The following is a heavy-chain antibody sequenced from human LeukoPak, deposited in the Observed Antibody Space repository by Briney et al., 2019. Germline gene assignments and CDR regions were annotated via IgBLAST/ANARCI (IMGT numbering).Heavy chain of an antibody. CDR1: AYTFTIYA. J-gene: IGHJ5*02. D-gene: IGHD2-15*01. Sequence: ASVKVSLNGSAYTFTIYAMHWVRLAPAQRLERMGWINDGNGNTKYSQKFQGRVTISRVTSASTAYMELSSLRSEDTAVYYCARDFNFAWELLNPIDPWGQGTLVTVSS. CDR3: ARDFNFAWELLNPIDP. CDR2: INDGNGNT. V-gene: IGHV1-3*01.